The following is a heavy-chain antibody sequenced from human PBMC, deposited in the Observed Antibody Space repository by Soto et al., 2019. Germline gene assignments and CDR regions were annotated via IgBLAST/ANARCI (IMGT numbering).Heavy chain of an antibody. CDR3: ARGGVATPIDY. Sequence: PSDPLSLTWSVSGGSISSGVYYWSGIRQHPGKGLEWIGYIYYSGSTYYNPSLKSRVTISVDTSKNQFSLKLSSVTAADTAVYYCARGGVATPIDYWGQGTLVTVSS. CDR2: IYYSGST. D-gene: IGHD2-15*01. J-gene: IGHJ4*02. CDR1: GGSISSGVYY. V-gene: IGHV4-31*02.